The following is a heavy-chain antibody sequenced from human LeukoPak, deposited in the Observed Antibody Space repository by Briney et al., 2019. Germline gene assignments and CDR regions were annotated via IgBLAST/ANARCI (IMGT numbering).Heavy chain of an antibody. J-gene: IGHJ5*02. D-gene: IGHD3-22*01. V-gene: IGHV1-8*01. CDR2: MNPNSGNT. Sequence: ASVKVSCKASGYTFTSYDINWVRQATGQGLEWMGWMNPNSGNTGYAQKFQGRVTMTRNTSISTAYMELSSLRSEDTAVYYCARSYYDSSGYYQTFDPWGQGTLATVSS. CDR1: GYTFTSYD. CDR3: ARSYYDSSGYYQTFDP.